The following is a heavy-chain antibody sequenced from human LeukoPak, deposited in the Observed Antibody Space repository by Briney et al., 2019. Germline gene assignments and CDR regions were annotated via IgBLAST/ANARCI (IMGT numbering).Heavy chain of an antibody. J-gene: IGHJ4*02. Sequence: PGGSLRLCCAASGFILSDHYMDWVRQAPGKGLEWVGRTRNKAMSYTTDYAASVKGRFTISRDDSKKSLYLQMNNLKIEDTAVYFCARVYYESSGYYRYFDSWGQGTLVTVSS. D-gene: IGHD3-22*01. CDR1: GFILSDHY. CDR3: ARVYYESSGYYRYFDS. CDR2: TRNKAMSYTT. V-gene: IGHV3-72*01.